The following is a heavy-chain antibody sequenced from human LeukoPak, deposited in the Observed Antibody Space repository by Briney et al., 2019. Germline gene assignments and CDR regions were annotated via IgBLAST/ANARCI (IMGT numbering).Heavy chain of an antibody. D-gene: IGHD2-21*01. CDR2: INPNSGGT. V-gene: IGHV1-2*04. J-gene: IGHJ5*02. Sequence: ASVKVSCKASGYTFTGYYMHWVRQAPGQGLEWMGWINPNSGGTNYAQKFQGWVTMTRDTSISTAYMELSRLRSEDTAVYYCAREWPRLNWFDPWGQGTLVTVSS. CDR3: AREWPRLNWFDP. CDR1: GYTFTGYY.